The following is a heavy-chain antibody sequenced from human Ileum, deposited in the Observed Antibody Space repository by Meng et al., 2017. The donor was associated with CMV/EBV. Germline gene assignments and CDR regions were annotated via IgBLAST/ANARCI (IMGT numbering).Heavy chain of an antibody. D-gene: IGHD2-15*01. CDR2: IYYSGSP. V-gene: IGHV4-30-4*08. CDR1: GGSITGGNYY. CDR3: VRQVVAASFDY. Sequence: QWQRQESGPGLVKPSQTLSLTCTVSGGSITGGNYYWSWIRQPPGRGLEWIGYIYYSGSPYYKPSLKSRVTISLDTSKNQFSLNLRSVTATDSAVYYCVRQVVAASFDYWGQGALVTVSS. J-gene: IGHJ4*02.